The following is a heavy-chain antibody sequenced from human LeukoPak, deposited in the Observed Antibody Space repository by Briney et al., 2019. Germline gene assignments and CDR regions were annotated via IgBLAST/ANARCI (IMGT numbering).Heavy chain of an antibody. CDR2: INPNRGGA. D-gene: IGHD3-16*02. V-gene: IGHV1-2*02. J-gene: IGHJ4*02. CDR3: ARDRGRITFGGVIARYFGY. Sequence: GASVKVSCKASGYTFTGYYMHWVRQAPGQGLEWRGWINPNRGGANYAQKFHGRVTMTRDTSISQDYMELRRLSSEDTAVYYCARDRGRITFGGVIARYFGYWGQGTLVTVSS. CDR1: GYTFTGYY.